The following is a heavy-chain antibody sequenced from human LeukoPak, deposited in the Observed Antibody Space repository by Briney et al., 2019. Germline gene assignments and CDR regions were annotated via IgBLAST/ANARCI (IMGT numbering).Heavy chain of an antibody. CDR3: ARGSGDYATSDAEYFQH. J-gene: IGHJ1*01. V-gene: IGHV4-59*01. CDR2: IYDSGST. D-gene: IGHD4-17*01. Sequence: SETLSLTCTVSGGSISSYYWSWIRQPPGKGLEWIGYIYDSGSTNYNPSPKSRVTISVDTSKNQFSLNLSSVTAADTAVYYCARGSGDYATSDAEYFQHWGQGTLVTVSS. CDR1: GGSISSYY.